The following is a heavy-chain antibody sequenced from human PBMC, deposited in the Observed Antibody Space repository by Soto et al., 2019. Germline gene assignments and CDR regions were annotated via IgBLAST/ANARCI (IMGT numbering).Heavy chain of an antibody. CDR3: VRGRARTTFYALHV. J-gene: IGHJ6*02. CDR2: IKSKSDGGTT. D-gene: IGHD2-2*01. Sequence: PGGSLRLSCAASGFTFSDAWMSWVRQAPGKGLDWVGRIKSKSDGGTTEYAAPVRGRFTISRDNSKNTLHLQMSSLRTEDTALYYCVRGRARTTFYALHVSGQGTTVTVSS. CDR1: GFTFSDAW. V-gene: IGHV3-15*01.